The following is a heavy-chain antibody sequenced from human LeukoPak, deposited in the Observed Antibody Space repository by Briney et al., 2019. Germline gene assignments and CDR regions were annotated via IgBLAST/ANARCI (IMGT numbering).Heavy chain of an antibody. J-gene: IGHJ4*02. CDR2: IIPIFGTA. D-gene: IGHD1-26*01. Sequence: ASVKVSCKASGGTFSSYAISWVRQAPGQGLEWMGRIIPIFGTANYAQEFQGRVTITTDESTSTAYMELSSLRSEDTAVYYCARDLFPGGSYHPFDYWGQGTLVTVSS. CDR3: ARDLFPGGSYHPFDY. CDR1: GGTFSSYA. V-gene: IGHV1-69*05.